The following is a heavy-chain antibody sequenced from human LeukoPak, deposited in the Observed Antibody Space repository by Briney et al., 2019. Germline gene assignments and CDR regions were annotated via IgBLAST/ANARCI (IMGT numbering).Heavy chain of an antibody. CDR2: IKQDGGER. Sequence: GGSLRLSCTASGFTFDNYWMTWVRQPPGKGLEWVANIKQDGGERYYVDSVGGRFTISRDNSKNSLYLQMNSLRAEDTAVYYCVRDGRPLDYWGQGTLVIVS. CDR1: GFTFDNYW. V-gene: IGHV3-7*01. CDR3: VRDGRPLDY. D-gene: IGHD3/OR15-3a*01. J-gene: IGHJ4*02.